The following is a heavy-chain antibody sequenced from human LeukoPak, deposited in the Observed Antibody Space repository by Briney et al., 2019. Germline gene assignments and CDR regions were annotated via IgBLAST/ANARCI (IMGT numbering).Heavy chain of an antibody. CDR1: GFSFSNYA. D-gene: IGHD4-23*01. Sequence: GGSLRLSCAASGFSFSNYAMSWVRQGPGKGLEWVSAIGGSIGSTFYTDSVKGRFTISRDNSKNTLSLQMNSLRVEDTAVYYCARRAGGYSHPYDYWGQGTLVTVSS. J-gene: IGHJ4*02. CDR3: ARRAGGYSHPYDY. V-gene: IGHV3-23*01. CDR2: IGGSIGST.